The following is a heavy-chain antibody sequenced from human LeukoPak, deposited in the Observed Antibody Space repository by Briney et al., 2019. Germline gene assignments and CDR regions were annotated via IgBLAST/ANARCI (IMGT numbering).Heavy chain of an antibody. Sequence: SETLSLTCAVYGGSFTSHHWSWICQPPGKGLEWIGEINHSGSTNYNPSLKSRVTISVDTSKNQFSLKLSSVTAADTAVYYCAREYYYDSSGCYFGYWGQGTLVTVSS. CDR3: AREYYYDSSGCYFGY. J-gene: IGHJ4*02. CDR2: INHSGST. V-gene: IGHV4-34*01. D-gene: IGHD3-22*01. CDR1: GGSFTSHH.